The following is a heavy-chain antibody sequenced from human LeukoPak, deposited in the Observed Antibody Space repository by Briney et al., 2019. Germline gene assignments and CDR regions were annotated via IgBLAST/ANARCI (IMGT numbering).Heavy chain of an antibody. D-gene: IGHD3-3*01. CDR2: MYVTGNT. Sequence: PSETLSLTCTVSPGSISTFYWSWMRQSAGKGLEWIGRMYVTGNTNYNPSLKSRVTISVDTSKNQFSLKLSSVTAADTAVYYCASNDFWIGYYFDYWGQGTLVTVSS. J-gene: IGHJ4*02. CDR3: ASNDFWIGYYFDY. V-gene: IGHV4-4*07. CDR1: PGSISTFY.